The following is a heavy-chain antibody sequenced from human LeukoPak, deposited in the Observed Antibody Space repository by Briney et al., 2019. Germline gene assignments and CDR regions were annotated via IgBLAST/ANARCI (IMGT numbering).Heavy chain of an antibody. V-gene: IGHV3-69-1*01. CDR2: ISSSSYT. J-gene: IGHJ4*02. D-gene: IGHD3-22*01. CDR1: GFTFSTYW. Sequence: KPGGSLRLSCAASGFTFSTYWMHWVRQAPGKGLEWVSYISSSSYTNSADSVKGRFTISRDNAKKSLYLRMNSLRDGDTAVYYCARDSYGSSGYYYVSDYWGQGTLVTVSS. CDR3: ARDSYGSSGYYYVSDY.